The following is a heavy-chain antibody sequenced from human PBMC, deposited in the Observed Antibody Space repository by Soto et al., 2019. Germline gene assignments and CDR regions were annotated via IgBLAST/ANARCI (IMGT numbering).Heavy chain of an antibody. CDR2: IYPGGST. CDR1: GGSISSSNW. Sequence: QVQLQESGPGLVKPSGTLSLTCAVSGGSISSSNWWTWVRQPPGKGLEWIGEIYPGGSTNYNPSLKSRLTMSIDRSTNQFSLNLTSVTAADTAVYYCASEEDWGQGTMVTVSS. CDR3: ASEED. J-gene: IGHJ4*02. V-gene: IGHV4-4*02.